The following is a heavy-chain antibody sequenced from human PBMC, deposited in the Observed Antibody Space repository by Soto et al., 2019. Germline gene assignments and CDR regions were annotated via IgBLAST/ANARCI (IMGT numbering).Heavy chain of an antibody. CDR3: ARDPGYYGSGNNWFDP. V-gene: IGHV4-59*01. J-gene: IGHJ5*02. Sequence: PSETLSLTCTVSGGSISSYYWSWIRQPPGKGLEWIGYIYYSGSTNYNPSLKSRVTISVDTSKNQFSLKLSSVTAADTAVYYCARDPGYYGSGNNWFDPWGQGTLVTVS. CDR1: GGSISSYY. CDR2: IYYSGST. D-gene: IGHD3-10*01.